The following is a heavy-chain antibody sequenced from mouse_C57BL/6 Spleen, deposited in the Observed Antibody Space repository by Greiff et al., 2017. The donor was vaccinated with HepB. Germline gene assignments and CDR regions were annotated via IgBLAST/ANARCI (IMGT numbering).Heavy chain of an antibody. Sequence: VQLQQPGAELVKPGASVKLSCKASGYTFTSYWMQWVKQRPGQGLEWIGEIDPSDSYTNYNQKFKGKATLTVDTSSSTAYMQRSSLTSEDSAVYYCARRGYYYGSSRGYFDVWGTGTTVTVSS. CDR2: IDPSDSYT. CDR3: ARRGYYYGSSRGYFDV. CDR1: GYTFTSYW. V-gene: IGHV1-50*01. D-gene: IGHD1-1*01. J-gene: IGHJ1*03.